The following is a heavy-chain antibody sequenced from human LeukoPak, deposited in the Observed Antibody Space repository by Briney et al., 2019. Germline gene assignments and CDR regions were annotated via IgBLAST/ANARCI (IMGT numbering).Heavy chain of an antibody. CDR3: ARHLGTSAYSYGMDV. Sequence: SETLSLTCTVSGGSISSYYWSWIRQPPGKGLEWIGYIYYSGSTNYNPSLKSRVTISVDTSKNQLFLKLSSVTAGDTAVYYCARHLGTSAYSYGMDVWGQGTTVTVSS. J-gene: IGHJ6*02. CDR2: IYYSGST. V-gene: IGHV4-59*08. CDR1: GGSISSYY.